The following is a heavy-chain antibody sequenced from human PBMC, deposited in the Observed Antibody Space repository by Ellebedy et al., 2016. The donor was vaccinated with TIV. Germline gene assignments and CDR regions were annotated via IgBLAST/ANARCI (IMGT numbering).Heavy chain of an antibody. D-gene: IGHD3-10*01. CDR3: AREGNHKPFDY. Sequence: PGGSLRLSCAASGFTFSDYHMSWIRQAPGRGLEWISYINTGSSYTKYADSVWGRFTISRDNSKRSLYLQMNNLRVEDTGVYYSAREGNHKPFDYWGQGTLVTVSS. CDR2: INTGSSYT. V-gene: IGHV3-11*06. CDR1: GFTFSDYH. J-gene: IGHJ4*02.